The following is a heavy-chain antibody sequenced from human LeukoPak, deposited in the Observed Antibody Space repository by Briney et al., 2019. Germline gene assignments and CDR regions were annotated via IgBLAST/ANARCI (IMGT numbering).Heavy chain of an antibody. Sequence: GGSLRLSCAASGFTFSSYSMNWVRQAPGKGLEWVSSISSSSSYIYYADSVKGRFTISRDNAKNSLYLQMNSLRAEDTAVYYCAREPAGYYMRGGPLTSWGQGTLVTVSS. D-gene: IGHD3-9*01. CDR1: GFTFSSYS. J-gene: IGHJ5*02. CDR3: AREPAGYYMRGGPLTS. V-gene: IGHV3-21*01. CDR2: ISSSSSYI.